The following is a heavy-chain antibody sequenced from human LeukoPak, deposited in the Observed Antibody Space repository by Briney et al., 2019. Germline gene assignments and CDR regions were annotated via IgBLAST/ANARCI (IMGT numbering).Heavy chain of an antibody. D-gene: IGHD1-1*01. V-gene: IGHV1-69*04. Sequence: SVKVSCKASGGTFSSYAISWVRQAPGQGLEWMGRIIPILGIANYAQKFQGRVTITTDESTSTAYMELSSLRSEDTAVYYCARGHNWNDVPYDAFDIWGQGTMVTVSS. CDR2: IIPILGIA. J-gene: IGHJ3*02. CDR3: ARGHNWNDVPYDAFDI. CDR1: GGTFSSYA.